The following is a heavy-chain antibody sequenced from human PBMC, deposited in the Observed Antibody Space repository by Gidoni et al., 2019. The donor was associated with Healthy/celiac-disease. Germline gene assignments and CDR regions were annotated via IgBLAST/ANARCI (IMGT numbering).Heavy chain of an antibody. V-gene: IGHV3-23*01. D-gene: IGHD3-3*01. CDR2: ISGSGGST. Sequence: EVQLLESGGGLVQPGGYLRSSCAASGFTFTSYAMSGVRQAPGKGRGLVSAISGSGGSTYYADSVKGRFTISRDNSKNTLYLQMNSLRAEDTAVYYCASRRGIASLDGIVYDFWSGYYFDYWGQGTLVTVSS. CDR1: GFTFTSYA. CDR3: ASRRGIASLDGIVYDFWSGYYFDY. J-gene: IGHJ4*02.